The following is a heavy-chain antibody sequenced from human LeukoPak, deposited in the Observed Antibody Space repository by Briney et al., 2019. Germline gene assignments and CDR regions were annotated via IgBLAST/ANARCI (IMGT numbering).Heavy chain of an antibody. J-gene: IGHJ3*02. CDR1: GFTFSSHW. CDR2: IKEDGSEK. Sequence: GGSLRLSCAASGFTFSSHWMSWVRQAPRKGLEWLANIKEDGSEKYYVDSVKGRFTISRDNAKNSLYLQMNSLRAEDTAVYYCGRVKEASAFDIWGQGTMVTVSS. D-gene: IGHD5-12*01. CDR3: GRVKEASAFDI. V-gene: IGHV3-7*01.